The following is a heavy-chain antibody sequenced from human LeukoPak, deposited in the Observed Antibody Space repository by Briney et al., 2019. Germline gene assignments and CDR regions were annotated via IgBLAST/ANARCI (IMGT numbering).Heavy chain of an antibody. Sequence: ASVKVSCKASGYTFTTYDINWVRQATGQGLEWMGWMNPNSGNTGYAPKFQGRVTITRNTSINTAYMELSSLRSEDTAIYYCARESRTWNYYYYTDVWGEGTTVTVSS. CDR3: ARESRTWNYYYYTDV. D-gene: IGHD1-1*01. CDR2: MNPNSGNT. V-gene: IGHV1-8*03. J-gene: IGHJ6*03. CDR1: GYTFTTYD.